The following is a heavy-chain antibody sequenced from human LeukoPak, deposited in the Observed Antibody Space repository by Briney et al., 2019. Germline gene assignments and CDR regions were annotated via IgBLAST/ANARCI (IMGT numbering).Heavy chain of an antibody. Sequence: GESLKISCKGSGYSFTSYWIGWVRQMPGKGLEWMGIIYPGDSDTGYSPSFQGQVTISADKSISTAYLQWSSLKASDTAMYYCARLPGYCSSASCYVRSSGTEGAFDIWGQGTMVTVSS. CDR1: GYSFTSYW. J-gene: IGHJ3*02. V-gene: IGHV5-51*01. CDR3: ARLPGYCSSASCYVRSSGTEGAFDI. CDR2: IYPGDSDT. D-gene: IGHD2-2*01.